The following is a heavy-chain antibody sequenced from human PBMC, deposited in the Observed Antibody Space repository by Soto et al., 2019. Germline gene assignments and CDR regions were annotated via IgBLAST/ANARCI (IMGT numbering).Heavy chain of an antibody. Sequence: QVQLHQWGAGLLKPSETLSLTCAVNGGSLSGYYWNWIRQPPGKGLEWIGEINHSGSTNYNPSLKSRVTIAADTSKNQFSLRLMSVTAADTAVYYCAREDLFYDSSAYSYMRVGFDPWGQGTLVTVSS. D-gene: IGHD3-22*01. J-gene: IGHJ5*02. V-gene: IGHV4-34*01. CDR2: INHSGST. CDR3: AREDLFYDSSAYSYMRVGFDP. CDR1: GGSLSGYY.